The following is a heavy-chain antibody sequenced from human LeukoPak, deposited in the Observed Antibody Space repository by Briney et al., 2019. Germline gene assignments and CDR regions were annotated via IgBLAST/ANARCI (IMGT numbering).Heavy chain of an antibody. CDR1: GFTFSSYA. J-gene: IGHJ4*02. CDR2: IYSGGST. V-gene: IGHV3-66*01. CDR3: ARSSGYYFFYFDY. D-gene: IGHD3-22*01. Sequence: GGSLRLSCAASGFTFSSYAMHWVRQAPGKGLEWVSVIYSGGSTYYADSVKGRFTISRDNSKNTLYLQMNSLRAEDTAVYYCARSSGYYFFYFDYWGQGTLVTVSS.